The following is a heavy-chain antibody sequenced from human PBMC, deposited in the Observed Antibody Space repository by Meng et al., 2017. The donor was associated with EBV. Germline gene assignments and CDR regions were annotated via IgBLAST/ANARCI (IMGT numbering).Heavy chain of an antibody. D-gene: IGHD6-13*01. CDR3: ARAEIAAAGRLDY. CDR1: GGTSSSYA. Sequence: VQAVRCGAEVKQPGSSVKVSSKASGGTSSSYAISWVRQAPGQGLEWMGGIIPIFGTANYAQKFQGRVKITADKSTSTAYMELSSLRSEDTAVYYCARAEIAAAGRLDYWGQGTLVTVSS. J-gene: IGHJ4*02. CDR2: IIPIFGTA. V-gene: IGHV1-69*06.